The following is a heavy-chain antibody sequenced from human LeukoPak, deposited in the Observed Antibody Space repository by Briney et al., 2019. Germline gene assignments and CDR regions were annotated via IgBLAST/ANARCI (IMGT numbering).Heavy chain of an antibody. J-gene: IGHJ6*03. CDR2: ISSGSSAI. Sequence: KPGGSLRLSCEASGFTFTTYSMTWVRQAPGKGLEWVSIISSGSSAIFSADALKGRFTISRDDAKNLLYLDMNSLRAEDTAVYYCARDQYYGSGSFYYYYYYYMDVWGKGTTVTISS. CDR1: GFTFTTYS. V-gene: IGHV3-21*01. D-gene: IGHD3-10*01. CDR3: ARDQYYGSGSFYYYYYYYMDV.